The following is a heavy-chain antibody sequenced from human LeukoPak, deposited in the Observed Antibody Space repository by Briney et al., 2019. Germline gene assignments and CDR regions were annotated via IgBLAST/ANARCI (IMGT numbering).Heavy chain of an antibody. CDR2: IYYSGST. CDR1: GDSISSSSYY. Sequence: PSETLSLTCTVSGDSISSSSYYWGWIRQPPGKGLEWIGIIYYSGSTYYNPSLKSRVTISVDTSKNQFSLKLSSVTAADTAVYYCASQVSTYYYDSSGYRNWFDPWGQGTLVTVSS. J-gene: IGHJ5*02. V-gene: IGHV4-39*01. CDR3: ASQVSTYYYDSSGYRNWFDP. D-gene: IGHD3-22*01.